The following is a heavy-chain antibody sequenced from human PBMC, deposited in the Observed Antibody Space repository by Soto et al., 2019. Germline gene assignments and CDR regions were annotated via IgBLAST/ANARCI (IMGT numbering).Heavy chain of an antibody. CDR3: AIVLPTDIAVAGISAFDI. CDR1: GYTFTSYD. Sequence: QVQLVQSGAEVKKPGASVKVSCKASGYTFTSYDINWVRQATGQGLEWVGWMNPNSGNTGYAQKFQGTVTMTRYTSIITAYMELISLRSEDTAVYYCAIVLPTDIAVAGISAFDIWGQGTMVTVSS. V-gene: IGHV1-8*01. J-gene: IGHJ3*02. D-gene: IGHD6-19*01. CDR2: MNPNSGNT.